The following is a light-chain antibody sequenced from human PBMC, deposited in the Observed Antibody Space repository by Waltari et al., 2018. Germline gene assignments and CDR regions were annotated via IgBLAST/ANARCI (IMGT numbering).Light chain of an antibody. CDR3: AAYASANTLL. J-gene: IGLJ2*01. V-gene: IGLV2-14*01. Sequence: QSALTQPASVSGSPGQSITISCTGTSDDIGNYRYVSWYQQHSGRAPKLILYEVTNRPSGVSDRFSCSKSGNTASLTISGLQTEDEADYYCAAYASANTLLFGGGTQLTVL. CDR2: EVT. CDR1: SDDIGNYRY.